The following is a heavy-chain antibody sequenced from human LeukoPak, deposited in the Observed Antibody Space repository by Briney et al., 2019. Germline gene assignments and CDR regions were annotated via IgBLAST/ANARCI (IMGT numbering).Heavy chain of an antibody. Sequence: GESLKISCKGSGYSFTTYWIGWVRQMPGKGLEWMGIIYPGDSDTRYSPSFQGQVTISADKSISTAYLQWSSLKASDTAIYYCARQADSRSWGGAFDIWGQGTMVTVSS. V-gene: IGHV5-51*01. J-gene: IGHJ3*02. CDR3: ARQADSRSWGGAFDI. CDR2: IYPGDSDT. D-gene: IGHD6-13*01. CDR1: GYSFTTYW.